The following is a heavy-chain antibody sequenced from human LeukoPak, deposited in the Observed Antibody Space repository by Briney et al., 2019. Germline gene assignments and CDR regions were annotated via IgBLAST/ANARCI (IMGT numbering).Heavy chain of an antibody. CDR2: ISGSCGST. D-gene: IGHD3-9*01. J-gene: IGHJ4*02. CDR1: GFTFISYA. CDR3: AKGQNFNILTGESY. Sequence: GGSLSLSCSASGFTFISYAMSWVRQAAGKGLEWVSAISGSCGSTYYADSVKGRFTISRDNSKNTRYLQMNSLRAEDTAVYYCAKGQNFNILTGESYWGQGTLVTVSS. V-gene: IGHV3-23*01.